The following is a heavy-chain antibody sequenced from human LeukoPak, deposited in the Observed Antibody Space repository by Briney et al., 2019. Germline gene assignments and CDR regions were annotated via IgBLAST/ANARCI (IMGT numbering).Heavy chain of an antibody. J-gene: IGHJ4*02. Sequence: SETLSLTCTVSGGSISNYYWSWIRQPQGKGLEWIGYVYHSENGHYNPSLKSRVTISVDTSKNQFSLKLGSVTAADTAVYYCARKCWQTSHYFGSWGQGTVVTVSS. CDR3: ARKCWQTSHYFGS. V-gene: IGHV4-59*12. CDR1: GGSISNYY. CDR2: VYHSENG. D-gene: IGHD4/OR15-4a*01.